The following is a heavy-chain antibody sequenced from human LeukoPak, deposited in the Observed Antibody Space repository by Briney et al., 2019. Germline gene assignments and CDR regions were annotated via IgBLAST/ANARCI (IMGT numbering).Heavy chain of an antibody. D-gene: IGHD2-15*01. CDR1: GFTFSSYW. CDR2: IKQDGSEK. Sequence: PGGSLRLSCAASGFTFSSYWMTWVLQAPGKGLEWVANIKQDGSEKYYVDSVKGRFSISRDNAKNSLYLQVNSLRAEDTAVYYCARDTTPCSGGRCYDVHDYWGQGTLVTVSS. CDR3: ARDTTPCSGGRCYDVHDY. J-gene: IGHJ4*02. V-gene: IGHV3-7*01.